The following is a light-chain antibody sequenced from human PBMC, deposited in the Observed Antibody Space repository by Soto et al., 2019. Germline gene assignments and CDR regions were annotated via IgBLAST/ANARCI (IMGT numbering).Light chain of an antibody. Sequence: EIVLTQSPGTLSLSPGERATLSCRASQTVRTNYLAWFQPKPGQAPRLLIYGASSRATGIPDRFSGSGSGKDFTLTINRLEPEDFAVYFCQQYSDSPLTFGGGTKVEIK. V-gene: IGKV3-20*01. CDR3: QQYSDSPLT. CDR2: GAS. CDR1: QTVRTNY. J-gene: IGKJ4*01.